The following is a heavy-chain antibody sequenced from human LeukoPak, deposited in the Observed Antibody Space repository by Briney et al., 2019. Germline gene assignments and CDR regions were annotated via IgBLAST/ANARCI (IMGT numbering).Heavy chain of an antibody. CDR1: GFTFSSYG. Sequence: PGGSLRLSCAASGFTFSSYGMHWVRQAPGKGLEWVAFIRYDGSNKYYADSVKGRFTISRDNSKNTLYLQMNSLRAEDTAVYYCAKKLTTDDAFDIWGRGTMVTVSS. CDR3: AKKLTTDDAFDI. V-gene: IGHV3-30*02. J-gene: IGHJ3*02. D-gene: IGHD4-17*01. CDR2: IRYDGSNK.